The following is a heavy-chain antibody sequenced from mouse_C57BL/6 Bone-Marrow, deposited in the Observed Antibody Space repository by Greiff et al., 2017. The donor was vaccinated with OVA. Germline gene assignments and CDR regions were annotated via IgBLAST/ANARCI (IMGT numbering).Heavy chain of an antibody. D-gene: IGHD1-1*01. CDR1: GYTFTSYW. CDR3: ASLRTHYYGSSVDY. CDR2: IHPNSGST. J-gene: IGHJ2*01. V-gene: IGHV1-64*01. Sequence: QVQLQQPGAELVKPGASVKLSCKASGYTFTSYWMHWVKQRPGQGLEWIGMIHPNSGSTNYNEKFKSKATLTVDKSSSTAYMQLSSLTSEDSAVYYCASLRTHYYGSSVDYWGQGTTLTVSS.